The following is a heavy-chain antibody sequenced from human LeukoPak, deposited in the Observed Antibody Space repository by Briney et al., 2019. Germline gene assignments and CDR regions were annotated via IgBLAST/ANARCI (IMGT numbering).Heavy chain of an antibody. V-gene: IGHV4-59*01. CDR2: FYYSGST. CDR1: GGSLTGYF. CDR3: ARGFGGTYYTDGFDN. Sequence: KPSKTLSLTCAVSGGSLTGYFWTWIRQPPGKVLEWIGHFYYSGSTYYNPSLESRVSISIDTSKTQFSLELNSVTGADTAVYYCARGFGGTYYTDGFDNWGQGTIVTVSS. J-gene: IGHJ3*02. D-gene: IGHD1-26*01.